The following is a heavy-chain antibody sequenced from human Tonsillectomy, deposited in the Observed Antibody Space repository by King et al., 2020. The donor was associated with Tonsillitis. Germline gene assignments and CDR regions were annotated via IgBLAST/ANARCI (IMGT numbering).Heavy chain of an antibody. V-gene: IGHV4-39*01. CDR3: AGHGVRYFDWLFVEFDY. D-gene: IGHD3-9*01. CDR1: GGSLNSTYYY. J-gene: IGHJ4*02. CDR2: VSYSGST. Sequence: QLQESGPGLVKPSETLSLTCTVSGGSLNSTYYYWGWIRQPPGKGLEWIGTVSYSGSTYYNPSLKSRATISVDTSKNQFSLRLSSVTAADTAVYYCAGHGVRYFDWLFVEFDYRGQGTLVTVSS.